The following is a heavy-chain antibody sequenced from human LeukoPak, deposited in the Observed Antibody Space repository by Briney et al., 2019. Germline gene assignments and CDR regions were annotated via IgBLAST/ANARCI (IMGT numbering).Heavy chain of an antibody. Sequence: PGGSLRLSCAASGFTFSSYSMKWVRQAPGKGLEWVSSISSSSSYLDYADSVKGRFTISRDNAKNSLYRQMNSLRAEDTAVYYCARDIPDFDYWGQGTLVTVSS. J-gene: IGHJ4*02. CDR1: GFTFSSYS. CDR3: ARDIPDFDY. V-gene: IGHV3-21*01. CDR2: ISSSSSYL.